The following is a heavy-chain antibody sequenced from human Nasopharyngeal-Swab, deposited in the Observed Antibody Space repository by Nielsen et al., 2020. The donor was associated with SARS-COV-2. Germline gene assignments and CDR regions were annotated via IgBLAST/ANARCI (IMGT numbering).Heavy chain of an antibody. J-gene: IGHJ4*02. D-gene: IGHD6-19*01. CDR2: ISTYNGNT. V-gene: IGHV1-18*01. Sequence: ASVKVSCKASGYTFPSYGISWVRQAPGQGLEWMGWISTYNGNTKYAQKIQGRVTMTTDTSTSTAYMELRSLRSDDTAVYYCARSPYSSGWYYFDYWGQGTLVTVSS. CDR3: ARSPYSSGWYYFDY. CDR1: GYTFPSYG.